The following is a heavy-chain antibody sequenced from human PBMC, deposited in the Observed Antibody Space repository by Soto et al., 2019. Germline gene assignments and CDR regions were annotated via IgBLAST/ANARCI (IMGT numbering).Heavy chain of an antibody. CDR2: INAGNGNT. Sequence: ASVKVSCKXSGYTFTSYAMHWVRQAPGQRLEWMGWINAGNGNTKYSQKFQGRVTITRDTSASTAYMELSSLRSEDTAVYYCARDQEWLLSRYFDYWGQGTLVTVSS. V-gene: IGHV1-3*01. D-gene: IGHD3-3*01. CDR3: ARDQEWLLSRYFDY. CDR1: GYTFTSYA. J-gene: IGHJ4*02.